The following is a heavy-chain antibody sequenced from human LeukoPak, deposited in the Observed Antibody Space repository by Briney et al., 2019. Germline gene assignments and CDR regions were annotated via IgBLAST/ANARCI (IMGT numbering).Heavy chain of an antibody. CDR2: IYYSGST. CDR3: ARNDYYGSGKIFDP. CDR1: GGSISSSSYY. J-gene: IGHJ5*02. D-gene: IGHD3-10*01. V-gene: IGHV4-39*07. Sequence: SETLSLTCTVSGGSISSSSYYWGWIRQPPGKGLEWIGSIYYSGSTYYIPSLKSRVTISVDTSKNQFSLKLSSVTAADTAVYYCARNDYYGSGKIFDPWGQGTLVTVSS.